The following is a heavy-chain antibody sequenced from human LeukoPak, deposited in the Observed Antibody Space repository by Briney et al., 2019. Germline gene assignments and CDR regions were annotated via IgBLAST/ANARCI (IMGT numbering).Heavy chain of an antibody. D-gene: IGHD2-21*02. CDR2: ISGSGGST. CDR3: AKDQADIVVVTATADY. CDR1: GFTFSSYA. J-gene: IGHJ4*02. Sequence: PGGSLRLSCAASGFTFSSYAMSWVRQAPGKGLEWVSAISGSGGSTYYADSVKGRFTISRDNSKNTLYLQMNSLRAEDTAVYYCAKDQADIVVVTATADYWGQGTLVTVSS. V-gene: IGHV3-23*01.